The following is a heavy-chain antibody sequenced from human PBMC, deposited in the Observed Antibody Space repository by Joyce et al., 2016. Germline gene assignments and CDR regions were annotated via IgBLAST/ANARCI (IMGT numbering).Heavy chain of an antibody. Sequence: QVQLVESGGGVVQPGRSLRLSCAASGFTFSTYGMHWVRQAPGKGLYWVAVISYNGSNNYYADSVKGRFTISRDNSKNTLNLQMNSLRPEDTAVYYCAKGFHYGDFNDAFDIWGQGTMVTVSS. CDR3: AKGFHYGDFNDAFDI. CDR2: ISYNGSNN. CDR1: GFTFSTYG. J-gene: IGHJ3*02. V-gene: IGHV3-30*18. D-gene: IGHD4-17*01.